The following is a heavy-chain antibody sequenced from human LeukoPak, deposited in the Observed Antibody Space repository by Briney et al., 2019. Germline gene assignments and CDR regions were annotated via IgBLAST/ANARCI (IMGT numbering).Heavy chain of an antibody. Sequence: PGGSLRLSCVVSGISLSNYAMSWVRQAPGKGLERVAGISDSGGNTKYADSVKGRFTISRDNPKNTLYLQMNSLRAEDTAVYFCAKRGVVIRVILVGFHKEAYYFESWGQGALVTVSS. CDR3: AKRGVVIRVILVGFHKEAYYFES. CDR2: ISDSGGNT. CDR1: GISLSNYA. D-gene: IGHD3/OR15-3a*01. V-gene: IGHV3-23*01. J-gene: IGHJ4*02.